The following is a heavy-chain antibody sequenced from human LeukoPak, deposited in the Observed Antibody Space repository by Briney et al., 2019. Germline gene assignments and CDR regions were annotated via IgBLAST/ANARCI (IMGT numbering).Heavy chain of an antibody. CDR3: ARGRGGYSYGSRRYYFDY. J-gene: IGHJ4*02. CDR2: INHSGST. CDR1: GGSFSGYY. V-gene: IGHV4-34*01. D-gene: IGHD5-18*01. Sequence: PAETLSLTCAVYGGSFSGYYWSWIRQPPGKGLEWIGEINHSGSTNYNPSLKSRVTISVDTSKNQFSLKLSSVTVADTAVYYCARGRGGYSYGSRRYYFDYWGQGTLVTVSS.